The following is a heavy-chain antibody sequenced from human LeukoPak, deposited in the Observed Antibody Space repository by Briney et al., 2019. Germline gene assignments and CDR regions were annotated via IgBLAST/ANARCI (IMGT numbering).Heavy chain of an antibody. CDR1: GFTFSSYA. CDR2: ISYDGSNK. J-gene: IGHJ6*02. Sequence: PGGSLRLSCAASGFTFSSYAMHWVRQAPGKGLEWVAVISYDGSNKYYADSVKGRFTISRDNSKNTLYLQMISLRAEDTAVYYCAREYSSSWSRPFYYYYYGMDVWGQGTTVTVSS. V-gene: IGHV3-30-3*01. CDR3: AREYSSSWSRPFYYYYYGMDV. D-gene: IGHD6-13*01.